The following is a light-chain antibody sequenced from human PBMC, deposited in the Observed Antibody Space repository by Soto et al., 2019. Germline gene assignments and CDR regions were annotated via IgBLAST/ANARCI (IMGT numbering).Light chain of an antibody. CDR1: QSVSSN. CDR2: GAS. J-gene: IGKJ1*01. CDR3: QQYNNWPPAT. V-gene: IGKV3-15*01. Sequence: EIVMTQSPATLSVSPWERATLSCRASQSVSSNLAWYQQKPGQAPRLLIYGASTRATGIPARFSGSGSGTEFTLTISSLQSEDFAVYYCQQYNNWPPATFGQGIKVDIK.